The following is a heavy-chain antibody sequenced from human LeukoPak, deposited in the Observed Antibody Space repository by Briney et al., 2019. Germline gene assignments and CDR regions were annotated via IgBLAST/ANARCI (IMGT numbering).Heavy chain of an antibody. D-gene: IGHD3-9*01. CDR2: IHYSGST. CDR1: GFTFSGYA. V-gene: IGHV4-39*07. Sequence: PGGSLRLSCAVSGFTFSGYAVSWVRQAPGKGLEWIGSIHYSGSTYYIPSLKSRITISLDMSKNQYSLKLTSVTAADTAVYYCARDVGFFDIDYWGQGILVTVSS. J-gene: IGHJ4*02. CDR3: ARDVGFFDIDY.